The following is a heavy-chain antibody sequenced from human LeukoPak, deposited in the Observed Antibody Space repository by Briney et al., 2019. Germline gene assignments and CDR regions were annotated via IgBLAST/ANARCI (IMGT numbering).Heavy chain of an antibody. D-gene: IGHD6-19*01. CDR2: ISFYNPKT. J-gene: IGHJ1*01. V-gene: IGHV1-18*01. CDR1: GYTFTSYA. Sequence: ASVKVSCKASGYTFTSYAITWVRQAPGQGLDWRGWISFYNPKTNYAQKFQGRVTMTTDTSTSTAYMELTSLTSDDTAVYYCARLGVAGDPSSAEYFQHWGQGTLLTVSS. CDR3: ARLGVAGDPSSAEYFQH.